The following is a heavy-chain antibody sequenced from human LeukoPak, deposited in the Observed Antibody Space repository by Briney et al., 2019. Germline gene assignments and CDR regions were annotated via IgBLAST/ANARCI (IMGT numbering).Heavy chain of an antibody. J-gene: IGHJ6*02. D-gene: IGHD5-18*01. CDR2: ISGSGGST. CDR3: AKVLDSYGNYYYYYGMDV. Sequence: GGSLRLSCAASGFTFSSYAMSWVRQAPGKGLEWVSAISGSGGSTYYADSVKGRFTIPRDNSKNTLYLQMNSLRAEDTAVYYCAKVLDSYGNYYYYYGMDVWGQGTTVTVSS. CDR1: GFTFSSYA. V-gene: IGHV3-23*01.